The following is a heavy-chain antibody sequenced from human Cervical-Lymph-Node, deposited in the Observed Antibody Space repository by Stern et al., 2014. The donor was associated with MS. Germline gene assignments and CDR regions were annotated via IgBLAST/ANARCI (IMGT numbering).Heavy chain of an antibody. CDR2: MSNTGSHT. V-gene: IGHV3-11*01. D-gene: IGHD3-10*01. CDR3: GRDGSWSPDF. J-gene: IGHJ4*02. CDR1: GFSFSDFY. Sequence: VQLVESGGDLVKPGGSLRLSCAVSGFSFSDFYMSWIRQAPGKGLEWISYMSNTGSHTDYADSVKGRFTISRVHANNLLFLQMNSLGVEDTAVYYCGRDGSWSPDFWGQGTLVTVSS.